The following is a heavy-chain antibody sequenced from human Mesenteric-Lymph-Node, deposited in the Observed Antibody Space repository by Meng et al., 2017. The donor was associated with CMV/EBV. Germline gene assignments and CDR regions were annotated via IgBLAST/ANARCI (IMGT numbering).Heavy chain of an antibody. D-gene: IGHD6-6*01. CDR1: GFTFSSYW. J-gene: IGHJ4*02. CDR2: IKSDGSST. V-gene: IGHV3-74*01. CDR3: ARDCPRQLGHDC. Sequence: GESLKISCAASGFTFSSYWMHWVRQVPGKGLVWVSRIKSDGSSTSYADSVKGRFTISRDNAKNTLYLQMNSLTGEDTAIYYCARDCPRQLGHDCWGQGTLVTVSS.